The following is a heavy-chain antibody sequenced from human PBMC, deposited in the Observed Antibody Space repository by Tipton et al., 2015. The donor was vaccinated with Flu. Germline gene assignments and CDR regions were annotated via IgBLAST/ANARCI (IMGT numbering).Heavy chain of an antibody. D-gene: IGHD4-17*01. J-gene: IGHJ3*02. V-gene: IGHV3-7*01. CDR1: GFTFSTFW. CDR3: ARQTTVATLDAFDI. Sequence: SLRLSCAASGFTFSTFWMTWVRQAPGKGLEWVATIKEDGSETYYVDSVKGRFTISRDNAQDSLYLQMNSLRAEDTALYYCARQTTVATLDAFDIWGQGTVVTVFS. CDR2: IKEDGSET.